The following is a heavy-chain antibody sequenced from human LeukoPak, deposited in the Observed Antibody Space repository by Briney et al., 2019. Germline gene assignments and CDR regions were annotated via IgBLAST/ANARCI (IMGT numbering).Heavy chain of an antibody. CDR1: GGTFSSYT. D-gene: IGHD2-21*01. V-gene: IGHV1-69*04. CDR3: ARDLGSIGHIDY. J-gene: IGHJ4*02. CDR2: IIPILGIA. Sequence: VASVKVSCKASGGTFSSYTISWVRQAPGQGLEWMGRIIPILGIANYAQKFQGRVTITADKSTSTAYMELSSLRSEDTAVYYCARDLGSIGHIDYWGQGTLVTVSS.